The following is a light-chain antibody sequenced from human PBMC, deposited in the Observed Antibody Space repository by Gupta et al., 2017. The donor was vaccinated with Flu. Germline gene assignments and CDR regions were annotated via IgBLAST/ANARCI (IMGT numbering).Light chain of an antibody. CDR1: QSLVHCDGNTY. CDR2: KSS. Sequence: DIAMTQTPLSSPVTLGQPASISCRSSQSLVHCDGNTYLSWLQQRPGQPPRLLIYKSSNRFSGVPDRFSGSGAGTDFTLKISRVEAEDVGVYYCRQTTQFPDTFGGGTKVEIK. J-gene: IGKJ4*01. CDR3: RQTTQFPDT. V-gene: IGKV2-24*01.